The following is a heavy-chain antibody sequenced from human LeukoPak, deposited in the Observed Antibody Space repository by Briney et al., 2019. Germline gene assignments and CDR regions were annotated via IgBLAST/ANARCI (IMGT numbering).Heavy chain of an antibody. J-gene: IGHJ4*02. CDR2: INHSGST. CDR1: GGSISSSSYY. V-gene: IGHV4-39*07. D-gene: IGHD2-21*02. Sequence: SETLSLTCTVSGGSISSSSYYWGWIRQPPGKGLEWIGEINHSGSTNYNPSLKSRVTISVDTSKNQFSLKLSSVTAADTAVYYCARRGFRLSYWGQGTLVTVSS. CDR3: ARRGFRLSY.